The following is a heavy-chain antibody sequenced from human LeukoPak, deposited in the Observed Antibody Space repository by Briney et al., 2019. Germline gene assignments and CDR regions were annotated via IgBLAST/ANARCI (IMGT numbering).Heavy chain of an antibody. V-gene: IGHV4-59*01. D-gene: IGHD5-12*01. J-gene: IGHJ5*02. CDR3: ARARGGYHNWFDP. Sequence: RPSETLSLTCTVSGGSISSYYWSWIRQPPGKGLEWIGYIYYSGSTNYNPSLKSRVTTSVDKSKNQFSLKLSSVTAADTAVYYCARARGGYHNWFDPWGQGTLVTVSS. CDR1: GGSISSYY. CDR2: IYYSGST.